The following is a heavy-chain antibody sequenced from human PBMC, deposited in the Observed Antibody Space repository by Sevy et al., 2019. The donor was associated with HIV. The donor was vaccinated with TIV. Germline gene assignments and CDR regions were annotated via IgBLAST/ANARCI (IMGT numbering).Heavy chain of an antibody. CDR2: IRYDGSNK. CDR1: GFTFSSYG. V-gene: IGHV3-30*02. J-gene: IGHJ4*02. Sequence: GGSLRLSCAASGFTFSSYGMHWVRQAPGKGLEWVAFIRYDGSNKYYADSVKGRFTISRDNSKNTLYLQMNSLRAEDTAVYYCAKDQWGITGTTYYFDYWGQGILVTVSS. D-gene: IGHD1-7*01. CDR3: AKDQWGITGTTYYFDY.